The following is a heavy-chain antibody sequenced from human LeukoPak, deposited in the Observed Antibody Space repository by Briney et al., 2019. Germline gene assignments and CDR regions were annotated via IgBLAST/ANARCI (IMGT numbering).Heavy chain of an antibody. CDR1: GDSISRGTYY. V-gene: IGHV4-39*02. J-gene: IGHJ4*02. CDR3: ARSSGTGTFSY. Sequence: SETLSLTCTVSGDSISRGTYYWAWIRQPPGKGLEWIGGVYYGRSPYFNPSLESRATISVDTSKNHFALKMSSVTAADTAVYYCARSSGTGTFSYWGQGTLVTVSS. D-gene: IGHD6-25*01. CDR2: VYYGRSP.